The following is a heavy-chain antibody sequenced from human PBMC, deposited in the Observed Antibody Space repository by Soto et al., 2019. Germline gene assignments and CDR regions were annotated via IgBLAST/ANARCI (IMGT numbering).Heavy chain of an antibody. V-gene: IGHV3-30-3*01. Sequence: GGSLRLSCAASGFAVSSYSMHWVRQASGKGLEWVAAMSFDGNSKYFADSVKGRFKISRDTSKNTWSLEMESLGVEDSALYHCTRGRSMIANDDFEYWGQGTKVTVYS. CDR2: MSFDGNSK. CDR3: TRGRSMIANDDFEY. J-gene: IGHJ4*02. CDR1: GFAVSSYS. D-gene: IGHD2-21*01.